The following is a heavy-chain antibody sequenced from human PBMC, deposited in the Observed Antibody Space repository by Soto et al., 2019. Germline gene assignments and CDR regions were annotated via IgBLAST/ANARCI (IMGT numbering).Heavy chain of an antibody. Sequence: PGGSLRLSCAASGFTFSSYAMSWVRQAPGKGLEWVSTINSAGSTFYADSVKGRFTISRGNSKNTLYLQMNNLRAEDTAVYYCAKRSPYYFDYWGQETLVTVSS. CDR3: AKRSPYYFDY. J-gene: IGHJ4*02. CDR2: INSAGST. CDR1: GFTFSSYA. V-gene: IGHV3-23*01.